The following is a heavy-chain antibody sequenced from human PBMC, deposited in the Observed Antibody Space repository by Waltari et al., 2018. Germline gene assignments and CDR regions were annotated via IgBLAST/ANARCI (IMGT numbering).Heavy chain of an antibody. V-gene: IGHV1-2*06. CDR3: ARDYDYIWGSYRHDAFDI. CDR1: GYTFTGHS. D-gene: IGHD3-16*02. J-gene: IGHJ3*02. CDR2: SNPNSGGT. Sequence: QVQLVQSGAAVKKPGASVKVSCNASGYTFTGHSMPWVRQDPGTGLEWMGRSNPNSGGTNYAHKFQGRVTMTRDTSISTAYMELSRLRSDDTAVYYCARDYDYIWGSYRHDAFDIWGQGTMVTVSS.